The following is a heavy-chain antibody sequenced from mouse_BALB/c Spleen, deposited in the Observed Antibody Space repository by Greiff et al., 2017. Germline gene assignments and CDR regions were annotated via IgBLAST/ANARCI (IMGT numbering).Heavy chain of an antibody. CDR2: INPYNGAT. CDR3: AREVTYDGYLFAY. J-gene: IGHJ3*01. Sequence: VQLKESGPELVKPGASVKISCKASGYSFTGYYMHWVKQSHVKSLEWIGRINPYNGATSYNQNFKDKASLTVDKSSSTAYMELHSLTSEDSAVYYCAREVTYDGYLFAYWGQGTLVTVSA. D-gene: IGHD2-3*01. V-gene: IGHV1-31*01. CDR1: GYSFTGYY.